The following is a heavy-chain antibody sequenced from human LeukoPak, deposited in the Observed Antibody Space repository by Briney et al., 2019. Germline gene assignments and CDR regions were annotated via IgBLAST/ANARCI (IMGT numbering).Heavy chain of an antibody. D-gene: IGHD3-10*01. J-gene: IGHJ5*02. CDR3: ARGGRLRWFAKNWFDP. CDR2: MNPNSGNT. CDR1: GYTFTSYD. V-gene: IGHV1-8*01. Sequence: ASVKVSCKASGYTFTSYDINWVRQATGQGLEWMGWMNPNSGNTGYAQKFQGRVTMTRNTSISTAYMELSSLRSEDTAVYYCARGGRLRWFAKNWFDPWGQGTLVTVSS.